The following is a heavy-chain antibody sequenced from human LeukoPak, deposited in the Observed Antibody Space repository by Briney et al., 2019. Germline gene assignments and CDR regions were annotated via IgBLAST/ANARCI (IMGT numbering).Heavy chain of an antibody. D-gene: IGHD6-19*01. V-gene: IGHV3-23*01. CDR2: ISGSGGST. CDR1: GFTFSSYA. J-gene: IGHJ4*02. CDR3: AKGRSSGWYGFDY. Sequence: GGFLRLSCAASGFTFSSYAMSWVRQAPGKGLEWVSAISGSGGSTYYADSVKGRFTISRDNSKNTLYLQMNSLRAEDTAVYYCAKGRSSGWYGFDYWGQGTLVTVSS.